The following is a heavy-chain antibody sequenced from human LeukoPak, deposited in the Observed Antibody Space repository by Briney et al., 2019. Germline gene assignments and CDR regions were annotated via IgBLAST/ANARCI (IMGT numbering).Heavy chain of an antibody. CDR2: IWRDGSKE. J-gene: IGHJ4*02. Sequence: GGSLRLSCAASGFTFTRCGFHWVRQAPGKGLEWVSVIWRDGSKEYYADSVKGRFTIARDNSKNMLYLQMNSLRVEDTAVYYCARDGCSTSSCYDFWGQGTLVTVSS. V-gene: IGHV3-33*01. D-gene: IGHD2-2*01. CDR3: ARDGCSTSSCYDF. CDR1: GFTFTRCG.